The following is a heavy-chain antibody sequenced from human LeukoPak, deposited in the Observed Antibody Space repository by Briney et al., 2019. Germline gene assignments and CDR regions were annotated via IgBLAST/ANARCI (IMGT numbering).Heavy chain of an antibody. J-gene: IGHJ4*02. Sequence: SETLSLTCLVSGGSISSSSDYWGWIRQPPGKGLEWIGNIYNSGSTYYNPSFKSRVTISVDTSRNQFSLKLNSVTAADTAVYYCARPGGYRVSFFDCWGQGSLVTVSS. CDR2: IYNSGST. CDR3: ARPGGYRVSFFDC. V-gene: IGHV4-39*01. CDR1: GGSISSSSDY. D-gene: IGHD3-16*02.